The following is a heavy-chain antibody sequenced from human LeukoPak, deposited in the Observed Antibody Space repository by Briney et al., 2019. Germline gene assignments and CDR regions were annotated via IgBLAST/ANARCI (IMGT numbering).Heavy chain of an antibody. J-gene: IGHJ4*02. CDR1: GGSISSYY. CDR3: ATKMGPIQLWNLVAFDY. D-gene: IGHD5-18*01. Sequence: PSETLSLTCTVSGGSISSYYWSWIRQPPGKGLEWIGYIYYSGSTNYNPSLKSRVTISVDTSKNQFSLKLSSVTAADTAVYYCATKMGPIQLWNLVAFDYWGQGTLVTVSS. CDR2: IYYSGST. V-gene: IGHV4-59*01.